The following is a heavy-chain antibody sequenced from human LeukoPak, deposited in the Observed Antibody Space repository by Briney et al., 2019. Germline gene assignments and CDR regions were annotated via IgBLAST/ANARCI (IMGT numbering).Heavy chain of an antibody. Sequence: GGSLRLSCAASGFTFSSYAMHWVRQAPGKELEWVAVISYDGSNKYYADSVKGRFTISRDNSNNTLYLQMNSLRAEDTAVYYCARGLMGATANYYFDYWGQGTLVTVSS. D-gene: IGHD1-26*01. CDR2: ISYDGSNK. J-gene: IGHJ4*02. CDR1: GFTFSSYA. CDR3: ARGLMGATANYYFDY. V-gene: IGHV3-30-3*01.